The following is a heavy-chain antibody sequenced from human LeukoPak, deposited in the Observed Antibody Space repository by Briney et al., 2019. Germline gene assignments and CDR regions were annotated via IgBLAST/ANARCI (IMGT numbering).Heavy chain of an antibody. J-gene: IGHJ4*02. D-gene: IGHD3-10*01. CDR3: ARGPDSYGSGTYYHYFDY. CDR1: GFTFSSYA. Sequence: GGSLRLSCAASGFTFSSYAMSWVRQAPGKGLEWVSAISGSGGSTYYADSVKGRFTISRDNSKNTLFLQMNSLRTDDTAVYYCARGPDSYGSGTYYHYFDYWGQGTLVTVSS. V-gene: IGHV3-23*01. CDR2: ISGSGGST.